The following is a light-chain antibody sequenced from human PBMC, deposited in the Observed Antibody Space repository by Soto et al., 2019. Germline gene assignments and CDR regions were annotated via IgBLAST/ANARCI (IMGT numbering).Light chain of an antibody. CDR3: QHYNSYSEA. CDR2: KAS. CDR1: QTISSW. J-gene: IGKJ1*01. Sequence: DILMTQSPSTLSVSVGDRVTITCRASQTISSWLAWYQQKPGKAPKLLIYKASTLKSGVPSRFSGSGSGTEFTLTISSLQPDDFAVYYCQHYNSYSEAFGQGTKVELK. V-gene: IGKV1-5*03.